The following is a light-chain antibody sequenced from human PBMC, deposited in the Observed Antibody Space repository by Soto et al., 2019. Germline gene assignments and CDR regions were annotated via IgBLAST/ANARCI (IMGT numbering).Light chain of an antibody. CDR3: QPYNNWPLS. J-gene: IGKJ5*01. V-gene: IGKV3-15*01. CDR1: QSVNLY. Sequence: EVVLTQSPATLSVSPGEGATLSCRASQSVNLYLAWYQQKPGQAPRVIIYGVSTRATGVPGRFSGSGSGTEFTLTISPLQSKDCALYYCQPYNNWPLSFGQGPRLEMK. CDR2: GVS.